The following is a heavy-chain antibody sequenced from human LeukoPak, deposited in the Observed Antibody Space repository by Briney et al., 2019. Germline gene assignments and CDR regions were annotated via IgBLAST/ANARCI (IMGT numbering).Heavy chain of an antibody. CDR1: GFTFSTYN. V-gene: IGHV3-48*01. Sequence: HPGGSLRLSCVASGFTFSTYNMNWIRQAPGKGLEWVSYINSRSNIIYYADSVKGRFTISRDNAKNSLYLQMNSLRAEDTAVYYCARDSRRRRSGSYFHYYYGMDVWGQGTTVTVSS. D-gene: IGHD3-10*01. J-gene: IGHJ6*02. CDR3: ARDSRRRRSGSYFHYYYGMDV. CDR2: INSRSNII.